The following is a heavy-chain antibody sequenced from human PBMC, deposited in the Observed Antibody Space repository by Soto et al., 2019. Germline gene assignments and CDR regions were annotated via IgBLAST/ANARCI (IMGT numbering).Heavy chain of an antibody. Sequence: VQLVESGGGVVQPGKSLRLSCEASGFTFSSYAMHWARQAPGKGLEWVTVISIRGGDEYYAESVRGRFTISRDDSKNTLYLQMDSLRVEDTAVYYCARGTIVARQHLDYWGQGTLVTVSS. CDR1: GFTFSSYA. D-gene: IGHD6-6*01. J-gene: IGHJ4*02. V-gene: IGHV3-30*03. CDR3: ARGTIVARQHLDY. CDR2: ISIRGGDE.